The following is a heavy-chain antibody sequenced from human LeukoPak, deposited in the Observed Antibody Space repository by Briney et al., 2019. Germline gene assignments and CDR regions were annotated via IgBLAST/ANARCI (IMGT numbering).Heavy chain of an antibody. CDR1: GGSFSGYY. CDR2: INHSGST. J-gene: IGHJ5*02. CDR3: ARSRRMSRSWVSSSAYNWFDP. D-gene: IGHD6-6*01. V-gene: IGHV4-34*01. Sequence: SETLSLTCAVYGGSFSGYYWSWIRQPPGKGLEWIGEINHSGSTNYNPSLKSRVTISVDTSKDQFSLKLSSVTAADTAVYYCARSRRMSRSWVSSSAYNWFDPWGQGTLVTVSS.